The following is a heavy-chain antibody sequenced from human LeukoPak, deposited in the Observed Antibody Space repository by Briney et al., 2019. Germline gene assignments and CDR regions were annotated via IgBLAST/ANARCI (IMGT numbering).Heavy chain of an antibody. D-gene: IGHD3-22*01. CDR2: ISAYNGNT. J-gene: IGHJ6*03. Sequence: ASVKVSCKASGYTFTNYGISWVRQAPGQGLEWMGRISAYNGNTNYAQKFQGRVTMTTDTCTSTAYMELRSLRSDDTAVYYCARATYYYDSSGYRGLYYYMDVWGKGTTVTVSS. V-gene: IGHV1-18*01. CDR3: ARATYYYDSSGYRGLYYYMDV. CDR1: GYTFTNYG.